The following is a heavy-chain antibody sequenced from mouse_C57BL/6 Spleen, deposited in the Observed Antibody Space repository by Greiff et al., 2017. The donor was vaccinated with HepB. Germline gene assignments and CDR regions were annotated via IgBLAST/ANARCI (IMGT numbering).Heavy chain of an antibody. CDR3: ARGGPRFAY. CDR2: IYPGDGDT. V-gene: IGHV1-80*01. CDR1: GYAFSSYW. J-gene: IGHJ3*01. Sequence: QVQLQQSGAELVKPGASVKISCKASGYAFSSYWTNWVKQRPGKGLEWIGQIYPGDGDTNYNGKFKGKATLTADKSSSTAYMQLSSLTSEDSAVYFCARGGPRFAYWGQGTLVTVSA.